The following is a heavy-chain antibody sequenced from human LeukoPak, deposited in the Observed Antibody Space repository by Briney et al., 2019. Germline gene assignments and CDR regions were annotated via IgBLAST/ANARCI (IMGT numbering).Heavy chain of an antibody. J-gene: IGHJ4*02. V-gene: IGHV3-30*02. Sequence: GGSLRLSCAASGFTFSNFGMHWVRQAPGKGLEWVAFIRYDGSSEYYADSVKGRFTISRDNSKNTLYLQMNSLRADDTALYYCAKNEVWWLPDSWGQGTLVTVSS. CDR1: GFTFSNFG. D-gene: IGHD5-12*01. CDR3: AKNEVWWLPDS. CDR2: IRYDGSSE.